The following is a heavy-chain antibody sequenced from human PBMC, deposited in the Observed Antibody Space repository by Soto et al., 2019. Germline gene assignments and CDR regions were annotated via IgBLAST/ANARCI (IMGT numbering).Heavy chain of an antibody. Sequence: QVQLQESGPGLVKPSETLSLTCTVSGVSISSSYWSWIRQSPGKEMQWIGYIYYSGSVKYNPSLNRRVTISADMSRNQLSLRVTSVTAADTALYYCARGMYDSSGFSNPFDIWGQGTMVTVSS. CDR2: IYYSGSV. J-gene: IGHJ3*02. CDR1: GVSISSSY. CDR3: ARGMYDSSGFSNPFDI. D-gene: IGHD3-22*01. V-gene: IGHV4-59*01.